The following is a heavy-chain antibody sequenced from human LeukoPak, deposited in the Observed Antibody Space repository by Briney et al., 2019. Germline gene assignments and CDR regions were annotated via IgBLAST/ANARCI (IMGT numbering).Heavy chain of an antibody. CDR3: ARGPPYAGGYYVGDY. V-gene: IGHV3-74*01. D-gene: IGHD1-26*01. J-gene: IGHJ4*02. CDR1: GFTFSSYW. CDR2: ISRDGRTT. Sequence: GGSLRLSCAASGFTFSSYWMSWVRQAPGKGLVWVSRISRDGRTTNYADSVKGRFTISRDNAKNTLYLQMNILKAEDTAIYYCARGPPYAGGYYVGDYWGQGILVTVSS.